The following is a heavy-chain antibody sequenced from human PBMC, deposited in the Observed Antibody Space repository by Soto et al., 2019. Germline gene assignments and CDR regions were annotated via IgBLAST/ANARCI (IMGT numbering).Heavy chain of an antibody. V-gene: IGHV3-33*01. CDR2: IWYDGSNK. CDR1: GFTFSSYG. D-gene: IGHD4-17*01. CDR3: ARADYGGNSGYYYYGMDV. Sequence: GGSLRLSCAASGFTFSSYGMHWVRQAPGKGLEWVAVIWYDGSNKYYADSVKGRFTISRDNSKNTLYLQMNSLRAEDTAVYYCARADYGGNSGYYYYGMDVWGQGT. J-gene: IGHJ6*02.